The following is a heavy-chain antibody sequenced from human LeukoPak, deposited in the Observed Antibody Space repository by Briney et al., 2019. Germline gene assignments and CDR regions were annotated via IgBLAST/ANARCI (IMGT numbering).Heavy chain of an antibody. V-gene: IGHV3-30*03. CDR3: ARGGYSGTYYFDY. J-gene: IGHJ4*02. Sequence: GRSLRLSCAASGFTFSSYGMHWVRQAPGKGLDGVAVISYDGSNKYYADSVKGRFTISRDNSKSTLYLQMNSLTAEDTAVYYCARGGYSGTYYFDYWGQGTLVTVSS. D-gene: IGHD1-26*01. CDR1: GFTFSSYG. CDR2: ISYDGSNK.